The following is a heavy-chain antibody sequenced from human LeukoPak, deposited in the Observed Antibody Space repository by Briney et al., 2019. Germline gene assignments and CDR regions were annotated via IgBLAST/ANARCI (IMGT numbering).Heavy chain of an antibody. D-gene: IGHD3-9*01. V-gene: IGHV1-18*04. CDR3: ARSRGDILSLDYYDYGMDV. J-gene: IGHJ6*04. CDR2: ISSYNGNT. Sequence: ASVKVSCKASGYTFTSYGISWVRQPPGQGLEWMGWISSYNGNTNYAQKLQGRVTMTTDTSTSTAYMELRSLRSDDTAVYYCARSRGDILSLDYYDYGMDVWGKGTTVTVSS. CDR1: GYTFTSYG.